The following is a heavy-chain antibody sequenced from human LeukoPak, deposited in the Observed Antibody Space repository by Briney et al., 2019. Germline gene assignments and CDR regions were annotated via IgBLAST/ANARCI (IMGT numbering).Heavy chain of an antibody. Sequence: SETLSLTCTVSGGSISSGSYYWSWIRQPAGKGLEWIGRIYTSGSTNYNPSLKSRVTISVDTSKNQFSLKLSSVTAADTAVYYCARHKATYYYDSSGYYSLGLFDYWGQGTLVTVSS. V-gene: IGHV4-61*02. CDR2: IYTSGST. CDR3: ARHKATYYYDSSGYYSLGLFDY. J-gene: IGHJ4*02. D-gene: IGHD3-22*01. CDR1: GGSISSGSYY.